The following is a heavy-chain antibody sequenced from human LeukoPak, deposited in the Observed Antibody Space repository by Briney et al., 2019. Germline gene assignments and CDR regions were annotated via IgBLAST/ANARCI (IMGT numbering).Heavy chain of an antibody. V-gene: IGHV3-48*03. CDR1: GFXFSSYE. J-gene: IGHJ4*02. CDR2: ISSTGSTI. Sequence: PGGSLRLSCGASGFXFSSYEINWLRQGPGKGLEWVSYISSTGSTIYYADSVKGRFTISRDNAKNSLYLQMNSLRAEDTAVYYCARAPGYSDYVFDYWGQGALVTVSS. CDR3: ARAPGYSDYVFDY. D-gene: IGHD5-12*01.